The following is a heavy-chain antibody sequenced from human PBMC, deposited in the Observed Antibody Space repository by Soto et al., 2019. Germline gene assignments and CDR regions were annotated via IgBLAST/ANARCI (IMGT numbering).Heavy chain of an antibody. D-gene: IGHD6-13*01. Sequence: QVQLVPSGAEVKKPGSSVKVSCKASGGTFSSYTISWVRQAPGQGLEWMGRIIPILGIANYAQKFQGRVTITADKSTSTAYMELSSLRSEDTAVYYCARGGIAAAAGWFDPWGQGTLVTVSS. CDR1: GGTFSSYT. CDR3: ARGGIAAAAGWFDP. V-gene: IGHV1-69*02. CDR2: IIPILGIA. J-gene: IGHJ5*02.